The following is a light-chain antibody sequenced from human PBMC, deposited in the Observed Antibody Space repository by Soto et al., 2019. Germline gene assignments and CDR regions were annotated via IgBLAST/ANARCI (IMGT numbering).Light chain of an antibody. CDR1: SSNIGAGYD. CDR3: LSFDSSLSVV. CDR2: GNT. J-gene: IGLJ2*01. V-gene: IGLV1-40*01. Sequence: QSVLTQPPAVSGAPGQSVTISCTGSSSNIGAGYDVHWYQQLPVRAPKLLIYGNTNRPSGVPDRFSGSKSGTSASLAITGLQAEDEADYYCLSFDSSLSVVFGGGTQLTVL.